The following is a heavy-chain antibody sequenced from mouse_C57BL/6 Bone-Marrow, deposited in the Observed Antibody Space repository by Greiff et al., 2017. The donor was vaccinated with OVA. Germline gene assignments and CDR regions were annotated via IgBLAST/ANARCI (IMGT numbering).Heavy chain of an antibody. CDR3: ASAFHYYGSLYYFDY. Sequence: QVQLQQPGAELVRPGTSVKLSCKASGYTFTSYWMHWVKQRPGQGLEWIGVIDPSDSYTNYNQKFKGKATLTVDTSSSTAYMQLRSLTSEDSAVYYCASAFHYYGSLYYFDYWGQGTTLTVSS. J-gene: IGHJ2*01. CDR2: IDPSDSYT. D-gene: IGHD1-1*01. V-gene: IGHV1-59*01. CDR1: GYTFTSYW.